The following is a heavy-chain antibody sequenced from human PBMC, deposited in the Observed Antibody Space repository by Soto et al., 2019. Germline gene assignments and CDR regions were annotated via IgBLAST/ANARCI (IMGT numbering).Heavy chain of an antibody. D-gene: IGHD5-18*01. CDR2: IVPIFGTA. J-gene: IGHJ6*02. CDR1: GGTFSSYA. CDR3: ARDGMDTAMVYYYYGMDV. Sequence: SVKVSCKASGGTFSSYAISWVRQAPGQGLEWMGGIVPIFGTANYAQKFQGRVTITADESTSTAYMELSSLRSEDTAVYYCARDGMDTAMVYYYYGMDVWGQGTTVTVSS. V-gene: IGHV1-69*13.